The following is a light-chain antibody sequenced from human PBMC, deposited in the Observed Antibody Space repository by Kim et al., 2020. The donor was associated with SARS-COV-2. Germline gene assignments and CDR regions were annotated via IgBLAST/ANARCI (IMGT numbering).Light chain of an antibody. CDR2: QDN. CDR3: QAWDSSTAV. J-gene: IGLJ1*01. Sequence: VSPGQPASITCSGDKLGDKYACWYQQKPGQSPVLVIYQDNKRPSGIPERFSGSNSGNTATLTISGTQAMDEADYYCQAWDSSTAVFGTGTKVTVL. CDR1: KLGDKY. V-gene: IGLV3-1*01.